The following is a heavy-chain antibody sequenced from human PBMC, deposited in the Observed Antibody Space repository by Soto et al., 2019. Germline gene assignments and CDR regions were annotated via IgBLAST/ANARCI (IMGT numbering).Heavy chain of an antibody. Sequence: HPGGSLRLSCAASGFSFSDYTMNWVRQAPGKGLEWVALIIPSATTYYADPVNGRFTISRDNSKNTVYLEMNSLKSDDTAVYYCAKERIGIQGRFHSWGPGTLVTVSS. J-gene: IGHJ5*02. V-gene: IGHV3-23*01. D-gene: IGHD3-3*01. CDR2: IIPSATT. CDR3: AKERIGIQGRFHS. CDR1: GFSFSDYT.